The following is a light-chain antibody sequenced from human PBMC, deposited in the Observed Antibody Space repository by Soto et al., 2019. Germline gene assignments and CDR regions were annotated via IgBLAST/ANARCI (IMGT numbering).Light chain of an antibody. CDR2: EVS. V-gene: IGLV2-8*01. Sequence: QSALTQPPSASGSPGQSVTISCTGTSSDVGDYDYVSWYQQHPGKAPKLMIYEVSKRPSGVPDRFSGSKSGNTASLTVSGLQTDDEADYYCSSYGGFNNVLFGGGTKLTVL. CDR3: SSYGGFNNVL. J-gene: IGLJ2*01. CDR1: SSDVGDYDY.